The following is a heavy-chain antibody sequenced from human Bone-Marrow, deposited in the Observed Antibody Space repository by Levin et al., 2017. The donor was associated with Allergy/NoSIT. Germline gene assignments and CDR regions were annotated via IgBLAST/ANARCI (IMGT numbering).Heavy chain of an antibody. CDR1: GFTFSSYA. J-gene: IGHJ3*02. D-gene: IGHD3-22*01. CDR3: ASGYSEMGEGSFDI. Sequence: PGGSLRLSCAASGFTFSSYAMHWVRQAPGKGLEWVAVISYDGSNKYYADSVKGRFTISRDNSKNTLYLQMNSLRAEDTAVYYCASGYSEMGEGSFDIWGQGTMVTVSS. V-gene: IGHV3-30-3*01. CDR2: ISYDGSNK.